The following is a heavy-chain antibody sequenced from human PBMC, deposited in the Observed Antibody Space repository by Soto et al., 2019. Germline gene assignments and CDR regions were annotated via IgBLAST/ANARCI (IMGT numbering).Heavy chain of an antibody. D-gene: IGHD6-19*01. CDR2: INANNGNT. V-gene: IGHV1-18*01. Sequence: ASVKVSFKASGGTFSSYAISWVRQAPGQGLEWMGIINANNGNTSYARKLQGRVTMTTDTSTSTAYMKLRSLRSDDTAVYYCARDRRISIAVAGTPWFDPWGQGTLVTVSS. CDR3: ARDRRISIAVAGTPWFDP. J-gene: IGHJ5*02. CDR1: GGTFSSYA.